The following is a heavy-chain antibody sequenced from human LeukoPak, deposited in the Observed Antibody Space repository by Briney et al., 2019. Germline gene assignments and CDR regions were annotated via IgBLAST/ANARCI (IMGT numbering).Heavy chain of an antibody. J-gene: IGHJ5*02. CDR2: IRHSENP. D-gene: IGHD7-27*01. Sequence: SETLSLTCTVSGDSISRYYWSWIRQPPGKGLEWIGYIRHSENPNYNPSLKSRVTMSVDTSKNQISLKLSSVTAADTAVYYCTRGSTGAFGPWGQGTLVTVSS. CDR3: TRGSTGAFGP. V-gene: IGHV4-59*01. CDR1: GDSISRYY.